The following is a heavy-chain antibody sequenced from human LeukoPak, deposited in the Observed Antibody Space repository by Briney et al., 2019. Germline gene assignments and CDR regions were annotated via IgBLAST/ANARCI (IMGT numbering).Heavy chain of an antibody. CDR3: ARDPEYYYGSGSYYYYFDY. CDR1: GYTFTGHY. D-gene: IGHD3-10*01. J-gene: IGHJ4*02. V-gene: IGHV1-2*02. Sequence: APVKVSCKASGYTFTGHYMHWVRRAPGQGLEWMGWINPNSGGTNYAQKFQGRVTMTRDTSISTAYMELSRLRSDDTAVYYCARDPEYYYGSGSYYYYFDYWGQGTLVTVSS. CDR2: INPNSGGT.